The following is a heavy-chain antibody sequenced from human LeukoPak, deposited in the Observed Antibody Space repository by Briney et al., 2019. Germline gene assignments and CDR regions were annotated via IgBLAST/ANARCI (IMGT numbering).Heavy chain of an antibody. CDR3: ATNLGSYGWFDP. CDR1: GYTLTELS. CDR2: FDPEDGET. Sequence: GASVKVSCKVSGYTLTELSMHWVRQAPGKGLERMGGFDPEDGETIYAQKFQGRVTMTEDTSTDTAYMELSSLRSEDTAVYYCATNLGSYGWFDPWGQGTLVTVSS. J-gene: IGHJ5*02. V-gene: IGHV1-24*01. D-gene: IGHD1-26*01.